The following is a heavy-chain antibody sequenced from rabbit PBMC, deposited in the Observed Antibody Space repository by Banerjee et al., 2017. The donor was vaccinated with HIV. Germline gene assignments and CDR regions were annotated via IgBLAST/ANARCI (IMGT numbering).Heavy chain of an antibody. CDR2: IYAGGGHST. J-gene: IGHJ4*01. CDR1: GFDFSSYW. D-gene: IGHD2-1*01. CDR3: ARDDNGDGVRDFNL. V-gene: IGHV1S47*01. Sequence: QEQLVESGGGLVQPEGSLTLTCKASGFDFSSYWMYWVRQAPGKGLELIACIYAGGGHSTYYASWVNGRFTISRSTSLNSVDLKMTSLTAADTATYFCARDDNGDGVRDFNLWGPGTLVTVS.